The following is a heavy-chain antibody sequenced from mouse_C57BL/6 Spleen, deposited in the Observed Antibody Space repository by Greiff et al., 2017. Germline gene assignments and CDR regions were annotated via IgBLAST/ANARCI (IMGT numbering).Heavy chain of an antibody. CDR3: ARGGDYGPLRGFAY. CDR1: GYTFTSYW. CDR2: IDPSDSYT. J-gene: IGHJ3*01. Sequence: QVQLQQPGAELVKPGASVKLSCKASGYTFTSYWMQWVKQRPGQGLEWIGEIDPSDSYTNYNQKFKGKATLTVDTSSSTAYMQLSSLTSEDSAVYYCARGGDYGPLRGFAYWGQGTLVTVSA. V-gene: IGHV1-50*01. D-gene: IGHD1-1*01.